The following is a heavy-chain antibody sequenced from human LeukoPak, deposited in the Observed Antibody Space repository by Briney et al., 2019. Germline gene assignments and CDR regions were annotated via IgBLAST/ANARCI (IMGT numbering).Heavy chain of an antibody. CDR3: ATERIYWFDT. V-gene: IGHV1-69*13. J-gene: IGHJ5*02. Sequence: ASVKVSCKASGGTFSSYAISWVRQAPGQGLEWMGGIIPIFGTANYAQKFQGRVTITADESTSTAYMELSSLRSEDTAVYYCATERIYWFDTWGQGTLVTVSS. D-gene: IGHD2-15*01. CDR2: IIPIFGTA. CDR1: GGTFSSYA.